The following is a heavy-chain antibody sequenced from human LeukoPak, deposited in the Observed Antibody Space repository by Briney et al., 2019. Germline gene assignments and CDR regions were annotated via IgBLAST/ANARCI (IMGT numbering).Heavy chain of an antibody. Sequence: ASVKVSCKASGGTFISYAISWVRQAPGQGLEWMGGIIPIFGTANYAQKFQGRVTITADESTSTAYMELSSLRSEDTAVYYCARDSGYIAAAGTDRWCGMDVWAKGPRSPSP. CDR2: IIPIFGTA. D-gene: IGHD6-13*01. V-gene: IGHV1-69*13. J-gene: IGHJ6*02. CDR1: GGTFISYA. CDR3: ARDSGYIAAAGTDRWCGMDV.